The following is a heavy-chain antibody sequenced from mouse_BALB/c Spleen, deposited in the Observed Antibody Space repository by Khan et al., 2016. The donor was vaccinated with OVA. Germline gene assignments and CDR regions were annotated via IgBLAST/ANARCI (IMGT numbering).Heavy chain of an antibody. CDR1: GYTFTNYW. Sequence: QVRLQQSGAELVRPGASVKLSCKASGYTFTNYWINWVKQRPGQGLEWIGNIYPSDSYTNYNQKFKDKATLTVDKSSSTAYMQCSRPTSEDSSGYYCTRGDTGNFEYWGQGTTLTVSS. CDR2: IYPSDSYT. J-gene: IGHJ2*01. D-gene: IGHD1-1*01. CDR3: TRGDTGNFEY. V-gene: IGHV1-69*02.